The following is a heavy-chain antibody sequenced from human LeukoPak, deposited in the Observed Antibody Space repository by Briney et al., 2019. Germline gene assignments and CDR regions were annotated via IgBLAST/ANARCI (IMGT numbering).Heavy chain of an antibody. D-gene: IGHD2/OR15-2a*01. CDR2: ISGSGGST. V-gene: IGHV3-23*01. Sequence: GGSLRLSRAASGFTFSTYAMNWVRQAPGKGLEWVSGISGSGGSTYYADSVKGRFTISRDNSKNTLYLQMNSLRAEDTAVYYCAREARTTLDYWGQGTLVTVSS. CDR1: GFTFSTYA. J-gene: IGHJ4*02. CDR3: AREARTTLDY.